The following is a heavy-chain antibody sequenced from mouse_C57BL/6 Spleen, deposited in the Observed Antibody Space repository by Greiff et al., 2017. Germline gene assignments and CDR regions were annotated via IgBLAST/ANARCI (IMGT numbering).Heavy chain of an antibody. CDR2: IDPETGGT. CDR1: GYTFTDYE. D-gene: IGHD2-3*01. CDR3: TREDDFDV. V-gene: IGHV1-15*01. Sequence: VQLQQSGAELVRPGASVTLSCKASGYTFTDYEMHWVKQTPVHGLEWIGAIDPETGGTAYNQKFKGKAILTADKSSSTAYMERRSLTSEDSAVYYCTREDDFDVWGTGTTVTVSS. J-gene: IGHJ1*03.